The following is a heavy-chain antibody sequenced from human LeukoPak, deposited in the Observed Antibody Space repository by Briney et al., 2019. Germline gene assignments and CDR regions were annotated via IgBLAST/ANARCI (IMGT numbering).Heavy chain of an antibody. CDR3: AADPYYYDSSGYYYAGFDP. CDR2: IIPIFGAA. CDR1: GGTVRRYP. Sequence: SVKVSCKASGGTVRRYPTSWVRQAPGQGLEWMGGIIPIFGAANYAAQKFQGRVTITRDMSTSTAYMELSSLRSEDTAVYYCAADPYYYDSSGYYYAGFDPWGQGTLVTVSS. D-gene: IGHD3-22*01. V-gene: IGHV1-69*05. J-gene: IGHJ5*02.